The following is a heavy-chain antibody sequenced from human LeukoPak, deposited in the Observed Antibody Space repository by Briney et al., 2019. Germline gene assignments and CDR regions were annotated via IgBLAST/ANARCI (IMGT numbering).Heavy chain of an antibody. CDR2: IFYSGST. Sequence: PSETLSLTCTVSGGSISTSSYYWGWVRQPPGKGLEWIGNIFYSGSTYYNPSLKSRVTISVDTSKNQFSLKLSSVTAADTAVYYCATPFSGPDRETVGAFDIWGQGTMVTVSS. D-gene: IGHD2-15*01. V-gene: IGHV4-39*07. CDR1: GGSISTSSYY. J-gene: IGHJ3*02. CDR3: ATPFSGPDRETVGAFDI.